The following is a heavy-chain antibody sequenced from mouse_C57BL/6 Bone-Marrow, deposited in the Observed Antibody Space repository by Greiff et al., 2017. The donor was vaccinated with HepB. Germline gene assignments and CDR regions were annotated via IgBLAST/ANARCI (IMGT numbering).Heavy chain of an antibody. D-gene: IGHD2-5*01. CDR1: GFTFGSYA. V-gene: IGHV5-4*01. CDR2: ISDGGSYT. J-gene: IGHJ2*01. CDR3: ARDYYSNFYFDY. Sequence: EVKLMESGGGLVKPGGSLKLSCAASGFTFGSYAMSWVRQTPEKRLEWVATISDGGSYTYYPDNVKGRFTISRDNAKNNLYLQMSHLKSEDTAMYYCARDYYSNFYFDYWGQGTTLTVSS.